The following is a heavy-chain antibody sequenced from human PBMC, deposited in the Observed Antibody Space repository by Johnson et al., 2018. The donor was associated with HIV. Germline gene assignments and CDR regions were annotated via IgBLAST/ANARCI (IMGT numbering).Heavy chain of an antibody. Sequence: QVQLVESGGRVVQPGRSLRHSCAASGFTFSSYGMHWVRQAPGKGLEWVAVISHDGSDKNYADSVKGRFTISRDNSKNTLFLQMNSLRAEDTAVYYCAKLRWAPRAFDIWGQGTMVTVSS. CDR2: ISHDGSDK. J-gene: IGHJ3*02. CDR1: GFTFSSYG. CDR3: AKLRWAPRAFDI. D-gene: IGHD4-23*01. V-gene: IGHV3-30*18.